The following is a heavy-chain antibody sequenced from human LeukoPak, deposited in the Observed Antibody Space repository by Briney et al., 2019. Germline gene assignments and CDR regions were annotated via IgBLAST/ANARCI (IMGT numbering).Heavy chain of an antibody. CDR2: IIPIFGTA. CDR3: AISGTTVVRNYYYYYGMDV. V-gene: IGHV1-69*05. D-gene: IGHD4-23*01. Sequence: RASVKVSCKASGGTFSSYAISWVRQAPGQGLEWMGGIIPIFGTANYAQKFQGRVTMTRNTSISTAYMELSSLRSEDTAVYYCAISGTTVVRNYYYYYGMDVWGQGTTVTVSS. CDR1: GGTFSSYA. J-gene: IGHJ6*02.